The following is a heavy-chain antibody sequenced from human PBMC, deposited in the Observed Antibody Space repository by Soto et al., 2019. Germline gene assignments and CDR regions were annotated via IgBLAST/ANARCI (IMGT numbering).Heavy chain of an antibody. CDR2: IYYSGST. Sequence: PSETLSLTCTVSGISVSTSDYYWGCFRQPPGKGLDWIGNIYYSGSTFYNPSLRSRVTLSVDTSKNQFSLRLNSVTAADTAVYFCAGFVVPASRNSDFDYWGRGTLVSVSS. CDR3: AGFVVPASRNSDFDY. V-gene: IGHV4-39*01. D-gene: IGHD2-15*01. CDR1: GISVSTSDYY. J-gene: IGHJ4*02.